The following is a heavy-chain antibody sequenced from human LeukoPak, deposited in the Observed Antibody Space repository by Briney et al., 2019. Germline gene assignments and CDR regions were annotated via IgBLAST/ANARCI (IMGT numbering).Heavy chain of an antibody. CDR1: GFTFNRYN. CDR3: ARGADGVSSNSRGWFDP. Sequence: GGSLRLSCAASGFTFNRYNVNWVRRAPGKGLEWVSSISTSSSCIYYADSVRGRFTISRDNAKNSLYLQMNSLRAEDTAVYSCARGADGVSSNSRGWFDPWGQGTLVTVSS. CDR2: ISTSSSCI. V-gene: IGHV3-21*01. J-gene: IGHJ5*02. D-gene: IGHD2-15*01.